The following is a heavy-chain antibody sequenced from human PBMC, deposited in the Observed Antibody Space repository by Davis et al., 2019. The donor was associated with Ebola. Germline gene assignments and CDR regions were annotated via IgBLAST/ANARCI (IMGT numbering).Heavy chain of an antibody. CDR1: GYTFTSYA. CDR2: INAGNGNT. J-gene: IGHJ5*02. CDR3: ARGKWFDP. Sequence: ASVKVSCKASGYTFTSYAMHWVRQAPGQRLEWMGWINAGNGNTKYSQKFQGRVTLTADKATNTAYMELSGLRFDDTAVYYCARGKWFDPWGQGALVSVTS. V-gene: IGHV1-3*01.